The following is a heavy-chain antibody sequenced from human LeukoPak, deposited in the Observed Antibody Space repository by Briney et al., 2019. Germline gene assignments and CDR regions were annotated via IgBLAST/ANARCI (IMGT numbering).Heavy chain of an antibody. D-gene: IGHD1-26*01. V-gene: IGHV1-46*01. Sequence: ASVKVSGKASGYIFTSYYMHWVRQAPGQGLEWMGIINPSGGSTSYAQKFQGRVTMTRDTSTSTVYMELRSLRSEDTAVYYCARETVGAFDYWGQGTLVTVSS. J-gene: IGHJ4*02. CDR2: INPSGGST. CDR1: GYIFTSYY. CDR3: ARETVGAFDY.